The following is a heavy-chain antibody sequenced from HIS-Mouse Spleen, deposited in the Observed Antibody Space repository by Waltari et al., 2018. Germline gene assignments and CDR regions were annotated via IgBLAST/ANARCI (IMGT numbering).Heavy chain of an antibody. CDR2: SYYSGST. Sequence: QLQLQESGPGLVKPSETLSLTCTVSGGSISSSSYYWGWIRQPPGKGLEWIGSSYYSGSTYYNPSLKSRVTISVDTSKNQFSLKLSSVTAADTAVYYCARDFDGSYYYFDYWGQGTLVTVSS. CDR1: GGSISSSSYY. CDR3: ARDFDGSYYYFDY. D-gene: IGHD1-26*01. V-gene: IGHV4-39*07. J-gene: IGHJ4*02.